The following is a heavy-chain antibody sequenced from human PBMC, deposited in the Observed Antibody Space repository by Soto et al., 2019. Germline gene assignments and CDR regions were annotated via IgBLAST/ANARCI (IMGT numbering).Heavy chain of an antibody. J-gene: IGHJ6*03. D-gene: IGHD3-16*01. Sequence: QVQLVESGGGVVQPGTSLRLSCAASGFTFRTYGMYWARQAPGKGLEWVAIISNDGSNEYYADSVKGRFTITRDNSKNTLNLEMNSLRAEDTAIYYCAKGGAGYYYYYMDVWGKGTTVPVSS. CDR3: AKGGAGYYYYYMDV. CDR1: GFTFRTYG. V-gene: IGHV3-30*18. CDR2: ISNDGSNE.